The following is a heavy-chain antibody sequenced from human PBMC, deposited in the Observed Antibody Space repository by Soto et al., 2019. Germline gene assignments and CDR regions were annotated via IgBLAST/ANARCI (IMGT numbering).Heavy chain of an antibody. V-gene: IGHV3-48*03. J-gene: IGHJ3*02. D-gene: IGHD3-10*01. Sequence: PGGSLRLSCAASGFTFSSYELNWVRQAPGKGLEWVSYISSSGSTIYYADSVKGRFTISRDNAKNSLYLQMNSLRAEDTAVYYCARVSAAFDIWGQGTMVTVSS. CDR3: ARVSAAFDI. CDR1: GFTFSSYE. CDR2: ISSSGSTI.